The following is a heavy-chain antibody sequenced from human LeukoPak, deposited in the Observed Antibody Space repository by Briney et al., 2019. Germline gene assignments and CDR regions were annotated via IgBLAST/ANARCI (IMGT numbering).Heavy chain of an antibody. CDR1: GRTFISYA. Sequence: SVKVSCKASGRTFISYAISWVRQAPGQRLEWMGGIIPIFGTANYAQKFQGRVTITTDESTSTAYMELSSLRSEDTAVYYCASGEYSNYVLDYWGQGTLVTVSS. D-gene: IGHD4-11*01. CDR2: IIPIFGTA. V-gene: IGHV1-69*05. J-gene: IGHJ4*02. CDR3: ASGEYSNYVLDY.